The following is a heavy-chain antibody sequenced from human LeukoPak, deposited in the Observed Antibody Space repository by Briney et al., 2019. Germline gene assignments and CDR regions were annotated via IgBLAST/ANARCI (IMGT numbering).Heavy chain of an antibody. CDR2: TRNKVNSYTT. CDR3: ARSMYGEGRRIIDFDY. CDR1: GFTFSDHY. J-gene: IGHJ4*02. D-gene: IGHD4/OR15-4a*01. V-gene: IGHV3-72*01. Sequence: GGSLRLSCAASGFTFSDHYIDWVRQAPGKGLEWVARTRNKVNSYTTAYAAPVTGRFTVPRDDSSNSVYLQMNSLKIEDTAVYYCARSMYGEGRRIIDFDYWGQGSLLTVSS.